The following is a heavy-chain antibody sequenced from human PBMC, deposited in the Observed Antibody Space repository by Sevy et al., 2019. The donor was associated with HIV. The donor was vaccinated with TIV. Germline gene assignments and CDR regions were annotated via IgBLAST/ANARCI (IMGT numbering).Heavy chain of an antibody. CDR2: IIPIFGTA. D-gene: IGHD6-19*01. J-gene: IGHJ6*02. CDR1: GGTFSSYA. V-gene: IGHV1-69*13. Sequence: ASVKVSCKASGGTFSSYAISWVRQAPGQGLEWMGGIIPIFGTANYAQKFQGRVTITADESTSTAYMELSSLRSEDTAVYYCARAPQWLARPYYYYGMDVWGQGTTVTVSS. CDR3: ARAPQWLARPYYYYGMDV.